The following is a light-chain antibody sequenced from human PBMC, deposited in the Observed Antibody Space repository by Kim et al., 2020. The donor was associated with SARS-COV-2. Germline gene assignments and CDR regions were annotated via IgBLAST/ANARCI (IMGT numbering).Light chain of an antibody. Sequence: QSITISCTGTSSDVGGYNYVSWYQQHPGKAPKLMIYDVSNRPSGVSNRFSGSKSGNTASLTISGLQAEDEADYYCSSYTSSSTLNVFGTGTKVTVL. CDR3: SSYTSSSTLNV. CDR1: SSDVGGYNY. CDR2: DVS. J-gene: IGLJ1*01. V-gene: IGLV2-14*03.